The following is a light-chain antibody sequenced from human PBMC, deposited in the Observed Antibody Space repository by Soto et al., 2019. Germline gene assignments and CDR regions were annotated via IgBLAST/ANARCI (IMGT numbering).Light chain of an antibody. V-gene: IGKV1D-8*01. Sequence: VISMTQSPSLLSASTGDRVTISCRMSQDIKNYLAWYQQRPGKAPALLIYSASTLQNGVPSRFSGSWSGTDFTLTISRLQSEDFVTYYCQQYYSFPFTFGPGTKVDV. CDR2: SAS. CDR3: QQYYSFPFT. CDR1: QDIKNY. J-gene: IGKJ3*01.